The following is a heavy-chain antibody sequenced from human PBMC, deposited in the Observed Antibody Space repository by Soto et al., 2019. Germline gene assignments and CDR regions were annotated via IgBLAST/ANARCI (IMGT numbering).Heavy chain of an antibody. V-gene: IGHV1-69*01. CDR3: ARDTVTTFYYYYYGMDV. CDR2: IIPIFGTA. D-gene: IGHD4-4*01. CDR1: GGTFSSYA. Sequence: SVKVSCKASGGTFSSYAISWVRQAPGQGLEWMGGIIPIFGTANYAQKFQGRVTITADESTSTAYMELSSLRSEDTAVYYCARDTVTTFYYYYYGMDVWGQGTTVTVSS. J-gene: IGHJ6*02.